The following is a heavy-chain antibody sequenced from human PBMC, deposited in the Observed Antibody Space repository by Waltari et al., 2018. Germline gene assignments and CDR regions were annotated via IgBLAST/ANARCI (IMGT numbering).Heavy chain of an antibody. V-gene: IGHV4-39*01. CDR2: IYAGGST. Sequence: QLQLQESGPGLVKPSETLSLTCTVSGGSISSSSYYWGWIRQPPGKGLGWIGGIYAGGSTYYTPSLRSRVTISVDTSKNQFSLKLSSVTAADTAVYYCASFQVAAAGTNPWGQGTLVTVSS. CDR3: ASFQVAAAGTNP. D-gene: IGHD6-13*01. CDR1: GGSISSSSYY. J-gene: IGHJ5*02.